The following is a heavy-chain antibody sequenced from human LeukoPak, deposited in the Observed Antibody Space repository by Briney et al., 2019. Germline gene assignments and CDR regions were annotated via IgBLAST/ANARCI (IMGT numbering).Heavy chain of an antibody. D-gene: IGHD6-19*01. Sequence: GGSLRLSCAASGFTFSSYWMSWVRQAPGKGLEWEANIKQDGSEKDYVDSVKGRFTISRDNAKNSLYLQMNSLRAEDTAVYYCARMDIAVAGIFDYWGQGTLVTVSS. V-gene: IGHV3-7*01. CDR2: IKQDGSEK. CDR1: GFTFSSYW. CDR3: ARMDIAVAGIFDY. J-gene: IGHJ4*02.